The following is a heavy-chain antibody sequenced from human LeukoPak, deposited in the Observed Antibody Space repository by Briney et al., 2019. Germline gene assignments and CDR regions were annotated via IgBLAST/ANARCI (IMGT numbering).Heavy chain of an antibody. CDR1: EFTFSNYG. V-gene: IGHV3-23*01. D-gene: IGHD5-18*01. CDR2: ISTSGGST. J-gene: IGHJ4*02. Sequence: GGSLRLSCAASEFTFSNYGMTWVRQAPGKGLEWVSSISTSGGSTYYADSVKGRFTISRDNSKNTLYLQMNSLRADDTAVYYCARDRRLQLWSPAGFDYWGQGTLVTASS. CDR3: ARDRRLQLWSPAGFDY.